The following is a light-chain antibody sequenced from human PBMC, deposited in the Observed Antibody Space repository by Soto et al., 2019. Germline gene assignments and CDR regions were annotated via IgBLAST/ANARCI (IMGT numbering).Light chain of an antibody. Sequence: QSALTQPASVSGSRGQSITISCVGRNTDVGQDKSVSWYQQGPGKAPKLLIFEVTNRPSGVSSRFSGSRSGNTASLTISGLQPDDAGDYFCVSYTDTDTLVFGTGTKVTVL. J-gene: IGLJ1*01. CDR3: VSYTDTDTLV. V-gene: IGLV2-14*01. CDR1: NTDVGQDKS. CDR2: EVT.